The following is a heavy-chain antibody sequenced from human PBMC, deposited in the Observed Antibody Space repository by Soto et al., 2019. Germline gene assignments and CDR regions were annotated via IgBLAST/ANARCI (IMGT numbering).Heavy chain of an antibody. CDR2: INAGNGNT. V-gene: IGHV1-3*01. CDR1: GYTFIRYG. J-gene: IGHJ4*02. CDR3: ARGPGGPDGPGDY. Sequence: GASVKVSCKASGYTFIRYGITWVRQAPGQGLEWMGWINAGNGNTKYSQKFQGRVTITRDTSASTAYMELSSLRSEDTAMYYCARGPGGPDGPGDYWGQGTLVTVSS. D-gene: IGHD2-15*01.